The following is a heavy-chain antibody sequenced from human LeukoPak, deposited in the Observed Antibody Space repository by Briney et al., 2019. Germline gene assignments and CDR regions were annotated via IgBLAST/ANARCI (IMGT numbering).Heavy chain of an antibody. CDR3: ARAYSSSFGSNWFDP. Sequence: GGSLRLSCAASGFTFSSYSMNWVRQAPGKGLEWVSYISSSSSTIYYADSVKGRFTISRDNAKNSLYLQMNSLRAEDTAVYYCARAYSSSFGSNWFDPWGQGTLVTVSS. J-gene: IGHJ5*02. CDR2: ISSSSSTI. V-gene: IGHV3-48*01. CDR1: GFTFSSYS. D-gene: IGHD6-13*01.